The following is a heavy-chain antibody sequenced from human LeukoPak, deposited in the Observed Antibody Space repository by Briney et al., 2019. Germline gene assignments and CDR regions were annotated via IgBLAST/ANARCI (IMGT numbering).Heavy chain of an antibody. CDR2: IYYSGST. CDR3: ALDSSGWSDDSFDI. Sequence: SETLSLTCTVSGASISFYYWSWLRQPPGKGLEWIGYIYYSGSTNYNPSLKSRVTMSIDTSKNHFSLNLNSVTAADTAIYYRALDSSGWSDDSFDIWGQGTMVTVSS. V-gene: IGHV4-59*01. D-gene: IGHD6-13*01. J-gene: IGHJ3*02. CDR1: GASISFYY.